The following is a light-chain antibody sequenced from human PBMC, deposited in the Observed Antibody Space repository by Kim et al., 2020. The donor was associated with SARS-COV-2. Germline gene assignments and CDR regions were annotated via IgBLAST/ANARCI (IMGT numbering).Light chain of an antibody. J-gene: IGKJ1*01. CDR2: AAY. V-gene: IGKV3-15*01. CDR3: QQYNNWPQT. CDR1: QSVRDN. Sequence: EIVMTQSPATLSVSPGERVILSCRASQSVRDNLAWYQRKPGQSPRLLIYAAYTRATGIPARFSGRGSGTEFSLTITSLQSEDFAVYYCQQYNNWPQTFGQGTKVDIK.